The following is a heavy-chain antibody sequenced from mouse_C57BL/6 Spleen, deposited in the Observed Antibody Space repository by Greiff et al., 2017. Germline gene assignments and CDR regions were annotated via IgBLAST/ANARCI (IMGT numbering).Heavy chain of an antibody. J-gene: IGHJ1*03. CDR1: GFTFTDYY. D-gene: IGHD2-5*01. CDR3: ARSVSYYSNYWYFDV. Sequence: VQLKESGGGLVQPGGSLSLSCAASGFTFTDYYMSWVRQPPGKALEWLGFIRNKANGYTTEYSASVKGRFTISRDNSQSILYLQMNALRAEDSATYYCARSVSYYSNYWYFDVWGTGTTVTVSS. V-gene: IGHV7-3*01. CDR2: IRNKANGYTT.